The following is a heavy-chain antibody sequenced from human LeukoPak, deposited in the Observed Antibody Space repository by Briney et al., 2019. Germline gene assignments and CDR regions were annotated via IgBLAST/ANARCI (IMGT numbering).Heavy chain of an antibody. D-gene: IGHD6-13*01. CDR1: GGSITSYY. Sequence: SETLSLTCTVSGGSITSYYWSWIRQPPGKGLEWIGYIYYSGSTNYNPSLKSRVTISVDTSKNQFSLKLSSVTAADTAVYYCARGLEAAAGTTNWFDPWGQGTLVTVPS. CDR2: IYYSGST. V-gene: IGHV4-59*01. CDR3: ARGLEAAAGTTNWFDP. J-gene: IGHJ5*02.